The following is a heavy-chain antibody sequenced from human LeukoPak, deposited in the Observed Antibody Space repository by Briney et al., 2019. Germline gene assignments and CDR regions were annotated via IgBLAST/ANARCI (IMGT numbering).Heavy chain of an antibody. D-gene: IGHD3-16*01. CDR1: GFTFSSYA. V-gene: IGHV3-23*01. CDR2: ISGSGGST. J-gene: IGHJ4*02. Sequence: GGSLRLSCAASGFTFSSYAMSWVRQAPGKGLEWVSAISGSGGSTYYADSVKGRFTISRDNSKNTLYLQMNSLRAEDTAVYYCAKDMITFGGDPTAPDYWGQGTLVTVSS. CDR3: AKDMITFGGDPTAPDY.